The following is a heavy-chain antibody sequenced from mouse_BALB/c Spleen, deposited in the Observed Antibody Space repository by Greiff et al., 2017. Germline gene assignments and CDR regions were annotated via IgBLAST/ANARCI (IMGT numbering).Heavy chain of an antibody. CDR2: IYPGNSDT. Sequence: EVQLQQSGTVLARPGASVKMSCKASGYTFTSYWMHWVKQRPGQGLEWIGAIYPGNSDTSYNQKFKGKAKLTAVTSTSTAYMELSSLTNEDSAVYYCTRGGSYRYFDYWGQGTTLTVSS. D-gene: IGHD2-14*01. CDR1: GYTFTSYW. V-gene: IGHV1-5*01. CDR3: TRGGSYRYFDY. J-gene: IGHJ2*01.